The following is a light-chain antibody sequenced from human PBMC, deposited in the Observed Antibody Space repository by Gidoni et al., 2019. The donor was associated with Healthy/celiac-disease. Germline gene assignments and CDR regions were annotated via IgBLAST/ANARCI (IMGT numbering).Light chain of an antibody. V-gene: IGKV2-28*01. CDR2: LGS. CDR3: MQALQTPWT. J-gene: IGKJ1*01. Sequence: IVMTQSTLSLPVTPGEPASISCRSSQSLLHSNGYNYLDWYLQKPGQSPQLLIYLGSNRASGVHDRFSGSGSGKDFTLKISRVEAEDVGVYYCMQALQTPWTFGQGTKVEIK. CDR1: QSLLHSNGYNY.